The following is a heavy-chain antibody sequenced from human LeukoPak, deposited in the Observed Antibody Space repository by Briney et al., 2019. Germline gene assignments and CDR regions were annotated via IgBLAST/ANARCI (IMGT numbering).Heavy chain of an antibody. Sequence: GGSLRLSCAASGFTFSSYGMHWVRQAPGEGLEWVAVISYDGSNKYYADSVKGRFTISRDNSKNTLYLQMNSLRAEDTAVYYCAKDSGSYYTYFDYWGQGTLVTVSS. V-gene: IGHV3-30*18. J-gene: IGHJ4*02. CDR1: GFTFSSYG. D-gene: IGHD3-10*01. CDR2: ISYDGSNK. CDR3: AKDSGSYYTYFDY.